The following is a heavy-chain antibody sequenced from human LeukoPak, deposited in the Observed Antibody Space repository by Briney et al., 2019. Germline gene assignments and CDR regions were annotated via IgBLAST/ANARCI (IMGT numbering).Heavy chain of an antibody. CDR1: GGSISSGGYS. D-gene: IGHD6-13*01. J-gene: IGHJ4*02. CDR2: TYHSGST. V-gene: IGHV4-30-2*01. CDR3: ARGVAAAGIDY. Sequence: SETLSLTCAVSGGSISSGGYSWSWIRQPPGKGLEWIGYTYHSGSTYYNPSLRSRVTISVDRSKNQFSLKLSSVTAADTAVYYCARGVAAAGIDYWGQGTLVTVSS.